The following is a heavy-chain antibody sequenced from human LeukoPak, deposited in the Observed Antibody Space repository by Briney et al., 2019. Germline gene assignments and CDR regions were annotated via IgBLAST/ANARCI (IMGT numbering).Heavy chain of an antibody. V-gene: IGHV4-59*08. CDR1: GGSIRSYY. CDR2: IYYSGSA. J-gene: IGHJ4*02. Sequence: SETLSLTCTVSGGSIRSYYWTWIRQPPGQGLEWVAYIYYSGSANYNPSPKSRVTISVDTSKNQFSLKLRSVTAADTAIYYCARLPPIAGRTARFDYWGQGTLVTVSS. CDR3: ARLPPIAGRTARFDY. D-gene: IGHD6-6*01.